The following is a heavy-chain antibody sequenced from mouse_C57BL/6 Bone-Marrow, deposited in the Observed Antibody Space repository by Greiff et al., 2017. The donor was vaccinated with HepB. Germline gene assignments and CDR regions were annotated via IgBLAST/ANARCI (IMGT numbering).Heavy chain of an antibody. CDR1: GYAFSSSW. D-gene: IGHD3-2*02. V-gene: IGHV1-82*01. CDR2: IYPGDGDT. CDR3: ARADSSGSSAMDY. J-gene: IGHJ4*01. Sequence: VQGVESGPELVKPGASVKISCKASGYAFSSSWMNWVKQRPGKGLEWIGRIYPGDGDTNYNGKFKGKATLTADKSSSTAYMQLSSLTSEDSAVYFCARADSSGSSAMDYWGQGTSVTVSS.